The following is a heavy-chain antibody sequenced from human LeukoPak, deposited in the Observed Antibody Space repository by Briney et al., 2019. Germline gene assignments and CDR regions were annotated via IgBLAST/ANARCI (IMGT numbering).Heavy chain of an antibody. J-gene: IGHJ4*02. CDR3: ARRAWELGGYYFDY. CDR1: GGSISSYY. D-gene: IGHD1-26*01. Sequence: PSETLSLTCTVSGGSISSYYWSWIRQPPGKGLEWIGYIYYSGSTNYNPSLKSRVTISVDTSKNQFSLKLSSVTAADTAVYYCARRAWELGGYYFDYWGQGTLVTVSS. V-gene: IGHV4-59*01. CDR2: IYYSGST.